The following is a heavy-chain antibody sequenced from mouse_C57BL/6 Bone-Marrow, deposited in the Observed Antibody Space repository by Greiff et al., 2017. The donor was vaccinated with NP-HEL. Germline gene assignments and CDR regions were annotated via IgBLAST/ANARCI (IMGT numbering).Heavy chain of an antibody. Sequence: QVQLKQPGAELVKPGASVKLSCKASGYTFTSYWMHWVKQRPGRGLEWIGRIDPNSGGTKYNEKFKSKATLTVDKPSSTAYMQLSSLTSEDSAVYYCALYGYDSYWYFDDWGTGTTVTVSS. J-gene: IGHJ1*03. D-gene: IGHD2-2*01. V-gene: IGHV1-72*01. CDR2: IDPNSGGT. CDR1: GYTFTSYW. CDR3: ALYGYDSYWYFDD.